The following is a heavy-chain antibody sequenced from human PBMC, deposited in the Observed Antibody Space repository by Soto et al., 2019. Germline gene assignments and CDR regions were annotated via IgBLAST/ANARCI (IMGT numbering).Heavy chain of an antibody. Sequence: QVQLVQSGAEVKKPGSSVKVSCKASGGTFSSYAISWVRQAPGQGLEWMGGIIPIFGTANYAQKFQGRVTMTADEATSTAYMELSSLRSEDTAVYYCARTYRGGWLPQTPTYYYSGMDVWGQGTTVTVSS. V-gene: IGHV1-69*12. CDR2: IIPIFGTA. CDR3: ARTYRGGWLPQTPTYYYSGMDV. J-gene: IGHJ6*02. D-gene: IGHD6-19*01. CDR1: GGTFSSYA.